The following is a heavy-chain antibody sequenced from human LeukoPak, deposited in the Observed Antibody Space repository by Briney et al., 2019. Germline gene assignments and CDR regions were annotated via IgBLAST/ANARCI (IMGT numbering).Heavy chain of an antibody. CDR2: IKSDGSST. V-gene: IGHV3-74*01. J-gene: IGHJ4*02. CDR3: ARGPDCSGGSCYPGRFDY. Sequence: GGSLRLSCAASGFTFSNYWMHWVRQAPGKGLVWASRIKSDGSSTTYADSVKGRFTISRDNAKDTLYLQMNSLRADDTAVYYCARGPDCSGGSCYPGRFDYWGQGTLVTVSS. D-gene: IGHD2-15*01. CDR1: GFTFSNYW.